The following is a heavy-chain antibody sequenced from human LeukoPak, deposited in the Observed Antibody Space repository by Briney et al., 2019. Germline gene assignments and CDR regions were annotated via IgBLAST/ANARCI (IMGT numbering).Heavy chain of an antibody. CDR3: ASRALYSSGADY. D-gene: IGHD6-19*01. J-gene: IGHJ4*02. Sequence: SETLSLTCTVSGYSITSGYYWGWIRQPPGKGLEWIGSIYHSGGTYYNPSLKSRVTISVDTSKNQFSLKLSSVTAADTAVYYCASRALYSSGADYWGQGTLVTVSS. V-gene: IGHV4-38-2*02. CDR2: IYHSGGT. CDR1: GYSITSGYY.